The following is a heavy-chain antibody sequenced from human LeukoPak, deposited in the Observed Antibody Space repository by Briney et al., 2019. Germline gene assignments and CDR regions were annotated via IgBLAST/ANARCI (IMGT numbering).Heavy chain of an antibody. CDR2: MNPNSGNT. J-gene: IGHJ6*03. V-gene: IGHV1-8*01. Sequence: ASAKVSCKASGYTFTSYDINWVRQATGQGLEWMGWMNPNSGNTGYAQKFQGRVTMTRNTSISTAYMELSSLRSEDTAVYYCARARPENHYYYYYMDVWGKGTTVTVSS. D-gene: IGHD1-14*01. CDR3: ARARPENHYYYYYMDV. CDR1: GYTFTSYD.